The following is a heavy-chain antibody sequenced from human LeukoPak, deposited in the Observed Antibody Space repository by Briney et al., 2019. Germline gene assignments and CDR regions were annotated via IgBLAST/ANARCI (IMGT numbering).Heavy chain of an antibody. D-gene: IGHD3-3*01. CDR2: ISSGGRSI. CDR1: GFTFSSYG. J-gene: IGHJ6*03. Sequence: GGSLRLSCAASGFTFSSYGMNWVRQAPGKGLEWVSSISSGGRSIDLADSVKGRFTISRDNAKNSLYLQMNSLRAEDTAVYYCARDLGRRITIFGVGEDYYYYMDVWGKGTTVTVSS. CDR3: ARDLGRRITIFGVGEDYYYYMDV. V-gene: IGHV3-21*01.